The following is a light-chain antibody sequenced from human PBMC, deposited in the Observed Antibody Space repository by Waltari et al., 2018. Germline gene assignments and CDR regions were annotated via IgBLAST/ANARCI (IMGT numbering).Light chain of an antibody. V-gene: IGKV3-15*01. CDR1: QRVRTN. Sequence: EIVMTQSPATLSVSPGETVTLSCRASQRVRTNLGWYQQRPGQPPRLLIYGASTRAIIIPARFSGSGSGTEFTLTISSLQSEDVGVYYCQQYNIWAPDTFGQGTKLEIK. CDR3: QQYNIWAPDT. CDR2: GAS. J-gene: IGKJ2*01.